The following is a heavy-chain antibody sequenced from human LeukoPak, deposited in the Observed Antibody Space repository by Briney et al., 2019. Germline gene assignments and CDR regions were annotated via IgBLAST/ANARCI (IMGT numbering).Heavy chain of an antibody. CDR3: ASLDSSGYLYYFDY. V-gene: IGHV3-23*01. CDR1: GFTFSSYA. CDR2: ISGSGGST. Sequence: PGGSLRLSCAASGFTFSSYAMSWVRQAPGKGLEWVSAISGSGGSTYYADSVKGRFTISRDNSKNTLYLQMNSLRAEDTAVYYCASLDSSGYLYYFDYWGQGTLVTVSS. J-gene: IGHJ4*02. D-gene: IGHD3-22*01.